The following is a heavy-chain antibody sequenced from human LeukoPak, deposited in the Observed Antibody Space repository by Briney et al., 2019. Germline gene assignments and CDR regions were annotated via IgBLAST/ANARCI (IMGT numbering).Heavy chain of an antibody. V-gene: IGHV3-74*01. CDR3: AKSGDCSSTSCYPHNWFDP. J-gene: IGHJ5*02. D-gene: IGHD2-2*01. CDR1: GFTFSTYW. CDR2: ISSDGGSV. Sequence: PGGSLRLSCAASGFTFSTYWMHWVRQAPGKGLVWVSRISSDGGSVSYADSVRGRFTISRDNAKNTMCLQMNGLRAEDTAVYYCAKSGDCSSTSCYPHNWFDPWGQETLVTVSS.